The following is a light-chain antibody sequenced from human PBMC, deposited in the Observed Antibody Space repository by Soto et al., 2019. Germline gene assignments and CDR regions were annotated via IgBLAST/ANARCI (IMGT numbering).Light chain of an antibody. CDR3: QHYGRTSCT. V-gene: IGKV3-20*01. CDR1: QSVSTNF. Sequence: ESVLTQSPGTLSLSPGEGANLSCRASQSVSTNFFAWYQQKPGQAPRLLIYGASTRAAGIPDRFSGSGAGTEFALTISRLFSYYFAVYYCQHYGRTSCTFRXATKLDSK. J-gene: IGKJ2*02. CDR2: GAS.